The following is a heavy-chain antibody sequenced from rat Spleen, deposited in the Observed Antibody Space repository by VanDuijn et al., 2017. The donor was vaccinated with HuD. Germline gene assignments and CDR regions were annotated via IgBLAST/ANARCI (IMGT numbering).Heavy chain of an antibody. V-gene: IGHV2-16*01. CDR1: GFSLSDYG. J-gene: IGHJ2*01. D-gene: IGHD1-2*01. CDR3: ARSGFSSPHYFDY. Sequence: QVQLKESGPGLVQPSQTLSLTCTVSGFSLSDYGVSWVRQPPGKGLEWIGTIWSGGRTDYNSALKSRLSISRDTSKSQVLLKVNSLQTEDTAMYFCARSGFSSPHYFDYWGQGVTVTVSS. CDR2: IWSGGRT.